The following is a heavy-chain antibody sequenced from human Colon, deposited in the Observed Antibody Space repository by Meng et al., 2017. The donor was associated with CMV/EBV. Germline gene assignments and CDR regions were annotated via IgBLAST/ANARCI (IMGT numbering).Heavy chain of an antibody. Sequence: GESLKISCAASGFSFTDYSMTWIRQAPGKGLEWVAYISTSGVTIYYADSVRGRFTISRDNAKKALYLQMNSLRAEDPAVYSCAREHISMVRGYGMDVWGQGTTVTVSS. J-gene: IGHJ6*02. D-gene: IGHD3-10*01. CDR1: GFSFTDYS. V-gene: IGHV3-11*01. CDR3: AREHISMVRGYGMDV. CDR2: ISTSGVTI.